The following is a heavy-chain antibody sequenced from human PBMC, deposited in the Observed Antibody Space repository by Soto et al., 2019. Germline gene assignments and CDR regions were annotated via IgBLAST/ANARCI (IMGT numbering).Heavy chain of an antibody. CDR2: IDYSGST. J-gene: IGHJ4*02. D-gene: IGHD3-22*01. V-gene: IGHV4-39*01. CDR3: ESFEGRGSYVWWDY. CDR1: GGSISSTSNY. Sequence: QLQLQESGPGLVKPSETRSLTCTVSGGSISSTSNYWGWIRQPPGKGLEWIGMIDYSGSTDHNPYRKCRVNISVDTSKNQFSLSLTSMTAEDTAIYYCESFEGRGSYVWWDYWGQGTLVTVSS.